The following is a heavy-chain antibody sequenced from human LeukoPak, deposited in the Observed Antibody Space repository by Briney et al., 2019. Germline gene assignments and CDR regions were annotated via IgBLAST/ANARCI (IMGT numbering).Heavy chain of an antibody. J-gene: IGHJ4*02. CDR3: AKWAARGDGLPRSHFDY. CDR2: ISGSGRTT. CDR1: GFTFSSCA. Sequence: GGSLRLSCVASGFTFSSCAVSWVRQAPGRGLEWVSAISGSGRTTDYADSVKGRFTISRDNSKDTLYLQLNSLRAEDTALYYCAKWAARGDGLPRSHFDYWGQGILVTVSS. V-gene: IGHV3-23*01. D-gene: IGHD2-21*02.